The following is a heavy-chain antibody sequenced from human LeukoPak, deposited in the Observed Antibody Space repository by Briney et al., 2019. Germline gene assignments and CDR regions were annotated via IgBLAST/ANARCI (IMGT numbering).Heavy chain of an antibody. D-gene: IGHD1-26*01. J-gene: IGHJ4*02. CDR2: INQDGTNQ. Sequence: QPGGSLSLSCVASGFPFSGYWMDWARQPPGKGMEWVANINQDGTNQYYAASVKGRFSISRDNSKNTLYLQMNSLRAEDTAVYYCANAVGATTHLWGQGTLVTVSS. CDR3: ANAVGATTHL. V-gene: IGHV3-7*03. CDR1: GFPFSGYW.